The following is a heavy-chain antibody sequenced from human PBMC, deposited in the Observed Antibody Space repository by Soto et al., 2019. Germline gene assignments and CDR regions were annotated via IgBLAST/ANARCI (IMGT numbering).Heavy chain of an antibody. Sequence: QVQLVESGGGVVLPGGSLRLSCTASGFTLTNFAMHWVRQAPGKGLEWVALLWHDGSNRYYLDSVKGRFTISRDTSKNTLYLDMTGLRVEDAALYYCARDPRSRGYVDFWGQGTPVTVSS. CDR3: ARDPRSRGYVDF. CDR1: GFTLTNFA. D-gene: IGHD2-2*01. J-gene: IGHJ4*02. CDR2: LWHDGSNR. V-gene: IGHV3-33*01.